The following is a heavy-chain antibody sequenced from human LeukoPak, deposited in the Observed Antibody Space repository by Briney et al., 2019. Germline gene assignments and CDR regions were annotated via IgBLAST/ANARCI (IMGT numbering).Heavy chain of an antibody. Sequence: GGSLRLSCAASGFTFSSYWMNWVRQAPGKGLEWVANIKGDGNEKNYVDSVKGRFSISRDNAKNSLYLQKDSLRAEDTAVYYCAKEGAYPIITYDSWGQGALVTVSS. CDR2: IKGDGNEK. CDR1: GFTFSSYW. CDR3: AKEGAYPIITYDS. J-gene: IGHJ5*01. V-gene: IGHV3-7*01. D-gene: IGHD3-10*01.